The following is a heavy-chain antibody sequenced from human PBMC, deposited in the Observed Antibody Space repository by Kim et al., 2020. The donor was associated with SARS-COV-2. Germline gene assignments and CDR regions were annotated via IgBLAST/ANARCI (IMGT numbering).Heavy chain of an antibody. Sequence: STNYHPALKSRVTISVDTSKNQFSLKLSSVTAADTAVYYCARRAMTGYYDYWGQGTLVTVSS. V-gene: IGHV4-61*07. D-gene: IGHD3-9*01. J-gene: IGHJ4*02. CDR2: ST. CDR3: ARRAMTGYYDY.